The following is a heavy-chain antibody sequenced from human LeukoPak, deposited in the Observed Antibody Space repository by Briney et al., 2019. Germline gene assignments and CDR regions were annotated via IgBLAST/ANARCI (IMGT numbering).Heavy chain of an antibody. D-gene: IGHD6-13*01. V-gene: IGHV1-18*01. CDR2: ISAYNGNP. J-gene: IGHJ6*02. CDR3: ARDPQVRIAAAGKAYYYYGMDV. Sequence: ASVKVSCKASGYTFTSYGISWVRQAPGQGLEWMGWISAYNGNPNYAQKLQGRVTMTTDTSTSTAYMELRSLRSDDTAVYYCARDPQVRIAAAGKAYYYYGMDVWGQGTTVTVSS. CDR1: GYTFTSYG.